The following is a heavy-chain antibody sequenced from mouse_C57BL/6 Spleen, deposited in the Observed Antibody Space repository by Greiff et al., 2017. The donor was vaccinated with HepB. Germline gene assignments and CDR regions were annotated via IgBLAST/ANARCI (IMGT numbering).Heavy chain of an antibody. J-gene: IGHJ2*01. V-gene: IGHV1-59*01. CDR1: GYTFTSYW. D-gene: IGHD2-4*01. Sequence: QVQLQQPGAELVRPGTSVKLSCKASGYTFTSYWMHWVKQRPGQGLEWIGVIDPSDSYTNYNQKFKGKATLTVDTSSSTAYMQLSSLTSEDSAVYYCARGGLRREAFDYWGQGTTLTVSS. CDR3: ARGGLRREAFDY. CDR2: IDPSDSYT.